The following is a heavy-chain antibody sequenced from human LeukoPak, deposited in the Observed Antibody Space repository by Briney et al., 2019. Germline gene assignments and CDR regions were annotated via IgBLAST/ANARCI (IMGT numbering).Heavy chain of an antibody. CDR2: IIGSGGST. J-gene: IGHJ6*03. CDR1: GFTFSSYA. V-gene: IGHV3-23*01. Sequence: GGSLRLSCAASGFTFSSYAMSWVRQAPGKGLEWVSTIIGSGGSTDYADSVKGRFTISRDNSKNTLYLQMNSLRAEDTAVYYCAKDRGHCTNGVCHNYYYMDVWGKGTTVTVSS. CDR3: AKDRGHCTNGVCHNYYYMDV. D-gene: IGHD2-8*01.